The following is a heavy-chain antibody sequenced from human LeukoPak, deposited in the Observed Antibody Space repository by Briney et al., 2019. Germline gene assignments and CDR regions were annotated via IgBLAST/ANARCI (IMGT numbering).Heavy chain of an antibody. CDR3: ARPKHIVVVTAVDGHDAFDI. CDR2: IYPGDSDT. J-gene: IGHJ3*02. D-gene: IGHD2-21*02. Sequence: GESLKISCKGSGYTFTTYWIGWVRQMPGKGLEWMGLIYPGDSDTRYSPSFQGQVTISADKSINTAYLQWSSLKASDTAMYYCARPKHIVVVTAVDGHDAFDIWGQGTMVTVSS. V-gene: IGHV5-51*01. CDR1: GYTFTTYW.